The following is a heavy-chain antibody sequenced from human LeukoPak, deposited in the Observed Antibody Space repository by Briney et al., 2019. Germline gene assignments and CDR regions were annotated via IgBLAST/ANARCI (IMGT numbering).Heavy chain of an antibody. Sequence: PEGSLRLSCAASGFTFSSYWMSWVRQAPGKGLEWVANIKQDGSEKYYVDSVKGRFTISRDNAKNSLYLQMNSLRAEDTAVYYCASLNYYDSSGYNFDAFDIWGQGTMDTVSS. CDR1: GFTFSSYW. CDR2: IKQDGSEK. CDR3: ASLNYYDSSGYNFDAFDI. D-gene: IGHD3-22*01. J-gene: IGHJ3*02. V-gene: IGHV3-7*01.